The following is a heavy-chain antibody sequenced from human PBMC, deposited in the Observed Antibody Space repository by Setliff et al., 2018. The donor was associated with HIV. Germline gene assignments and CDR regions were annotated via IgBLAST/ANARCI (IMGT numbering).Heavy chain of an antibody. CDR1: GGSFRNYY. Sequence: PSETLSLTCAVYGGSFRNYYWSWVRQAPGKGLEWIGEINHSGSTNYNPSLKSRVTASIDTSKNQFSLKLNSVSAADTAVYFCARARMAAPRPFDARGQGTLVTVSS. D-gene: IGHD6-6*01. V-gene: IGHV4-34*01. CDR3: ARARMAAPRPFDA. CDR2: INHSGST. J-gene: IGHJ1*01.